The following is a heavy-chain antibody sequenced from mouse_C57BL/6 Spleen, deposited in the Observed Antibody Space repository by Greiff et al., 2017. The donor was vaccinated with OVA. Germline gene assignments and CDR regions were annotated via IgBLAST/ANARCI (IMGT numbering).Heavy chain of an antibody. CDR2: IDPSDSYT. CDR1: GYTFTSYW. Sequence: VQLQQPGAELVMPGASVKLSCKASGYTFTSYWMHWVKQRPGQGLEWIGEIDPSDSYTNYNQKFKGKSTLTVDKSSSTAYMQLSSLTSEDSAVYYCARRDGYYRYYYAMDYWGQGTSVTVSS. CDR3: ARRDGYYRYYYAMDY. J-gene: IGHJ4*01. D-gene: IGHD2-3*01. V-gene: IGHV1-69*01.